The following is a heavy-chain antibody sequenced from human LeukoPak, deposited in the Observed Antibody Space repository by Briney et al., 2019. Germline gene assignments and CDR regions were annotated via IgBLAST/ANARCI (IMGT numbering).Heavy chain of an antibody. CDR2: MSYDGSNK. V-gene: IGHV3-30*01. CDR1: GFTFSSYA. CDR3: ARAEAFYMDV. Sequence: PGGSLRLSCAASGFTFSSYAMHWVRQAPGKGLEWVAVMSYDGSNKYYADSVKGRFTISRDNSKNTLYLQMNSLRAEDTAVYYCARAEAFYMDVWGKGTTVTVSS. J-gene: IGHJ6*03.